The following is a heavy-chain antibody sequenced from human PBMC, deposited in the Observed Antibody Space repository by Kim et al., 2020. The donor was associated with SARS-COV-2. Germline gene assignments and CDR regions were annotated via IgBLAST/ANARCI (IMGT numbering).Heavy chain of an antibody. Sequence: IYYADSVKGRFTISRDNAKNSLYLQMNSLRAEDTAVYYCARGSKYNWFDPWGQGTLVTVSS. CDR3: ARGSKYNWFDP. CDR2: I. V-gene: IGHV3-21*01. J-gene: IGHJ5*02.